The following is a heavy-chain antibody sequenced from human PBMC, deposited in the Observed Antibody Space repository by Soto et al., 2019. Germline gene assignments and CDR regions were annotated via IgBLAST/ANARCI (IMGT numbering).Heavy chain of an antibody. CDR1: GYSFTSYW. D-gene: IGHD3-10*01. CDR2: IDPSDSYT. J-gene: IGHJ6*02. V-gene: IGHV5-10-1*01. Sequence: GEALKISCKGSGYSFTSYWIAWVRQMPGKGLEWMGRIDPSDSYTNYSPSFQGHVTISADKSISTAYLQWSSLKASDTAMYYCARRPYCSGHYYCYGMDVSGQGTTVTVSS. CDR3: ARRPYCSGHYYCYGMDV.